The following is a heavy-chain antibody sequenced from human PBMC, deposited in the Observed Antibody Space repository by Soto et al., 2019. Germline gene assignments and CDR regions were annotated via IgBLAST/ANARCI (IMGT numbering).Heavy chain of an antibody. CDR2: IGVSGDTT. Sequence: EVRILESGGGLVQPGGSLRLSCAASGFTFSSYAMSWVRQAPGKGLEWVSAIGVSGDTTYYADSVKGRFTISRDNSKNTLYLQMGSLRAEETAVYYCAKVRRFGELRSLYWGQGTLVTVSS. CDR1: GFTFSSYA. D-gene: IGHD3-10*01. CDR3: AKVRRFGELRSLY. J-gene: IGHJ4*02. V-gene: IGHV3-23*01.